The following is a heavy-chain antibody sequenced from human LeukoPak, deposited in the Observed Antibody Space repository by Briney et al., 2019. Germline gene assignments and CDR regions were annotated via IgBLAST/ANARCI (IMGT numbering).Heavy chain of an antibody. CDR1: GYTFTSYY. Sequence: ASVKVSCKASGYTFTSYYMNWVRQAPGQGLEWMGIINPSSGRTTYAQKFQGRVTMTRDTSTSTVYMELTSLRSEDTAVFYCARGGLPALSGFDPWGQGTLVTVSS. J-gene: IGHJ5*02. CDR3: ARGGLPALSGFDP. V-gene: IGHV1-46*01. D-gene: IGHD3/OR15-3a*01. CDR2: INPSSGRT.